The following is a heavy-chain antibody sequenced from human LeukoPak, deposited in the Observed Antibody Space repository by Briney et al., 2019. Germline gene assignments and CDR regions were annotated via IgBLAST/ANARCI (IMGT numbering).Heavy chain of an antibody. J-gene: IGHJ4*02. V-gene: IGHV3-23*01. CDR3: AKLRVTAAVSY. CDR1: GFTFSSYA. CDR2: ISVSGSST. D-gene: IGHD6-13*01. Sequence: AGGSLRLSCAASGFTFSSYAMSWVRQAPGKGLERVSSISVSGSSTSYADSVKGRFTISRDNSKNTLFLQMNSLRAEDTAVYYCAKLRVTAAVSYWGQGTLVTVSS.